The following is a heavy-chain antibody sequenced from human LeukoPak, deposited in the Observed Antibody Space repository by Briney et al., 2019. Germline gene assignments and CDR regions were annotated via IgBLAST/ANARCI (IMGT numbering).Heavy chain of an antibody. Sequence: SETLSLTCTVSRGSFSGYSWIWIRQPAGKGLEWIGRIYSSGNTKYNPSLKSRVTMSVDTSKNQFSLKLTSVTAADTAMYYCAREYDPGYYYYHYMDVWDKGTTVTVSS. J-gene: IGHJ6*03. CDR3: AREYDPGYYYYHYMDV. D-gene: IGHD3-3*01. CDR2: IYSSGNT. V-gene: IGHV4-4*07. CDR1: RGSFSGYS.